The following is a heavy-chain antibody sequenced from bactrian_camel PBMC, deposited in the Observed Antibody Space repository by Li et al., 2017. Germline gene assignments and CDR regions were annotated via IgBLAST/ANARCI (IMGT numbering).Heavy chain of an antibody. J-gene: IGHJ4*01. CDR2: IDDVGST. D-gene: IGHD2*01. CDR1: AGSFYC. V-gene: IGHV3S53*01. CDR3: AARTDGNCGVWYLTTTCYFRY. Sequence: HVQLVESGGGSVQPGGSLRLSCAASAGSFYCMAWYRQMPGKEREAVAAIDDVGSTSYANSVKGRFTISRDNAKKTLDMQMNSLKPEDAGTYYCAARTDGNCGVWYLTTTCYFRYWGQGTQVTFS.